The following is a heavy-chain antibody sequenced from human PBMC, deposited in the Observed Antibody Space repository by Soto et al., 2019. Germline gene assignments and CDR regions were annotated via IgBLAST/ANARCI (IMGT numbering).Heavy chain of an antibody. D-gene: IGHD3-10*01. Sequence: PSETLSLTCAVSGGSISSSNWWSWVRQPPGKGLEWIGEIYHSGSTNYNPSLKSRVTISVDKSKNQFSLKLSSVTAADTAVYYCASVITMVATNYYFDYWGQGTLVTVSS. V-gene: IGHV4-4*02. CDR1: GGSISSSNW. CDR3: ASVITMVATNYYFDY. J-gene: IGHJ4*02. CDR2: IYHSGST.